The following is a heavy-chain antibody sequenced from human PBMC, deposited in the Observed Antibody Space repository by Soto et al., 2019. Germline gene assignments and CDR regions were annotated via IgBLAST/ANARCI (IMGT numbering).Heavy chain of an antibody. CDR3: ARDLYSSWFDP. V-gene: IGHV4-39*02. J-gene: IGHJ5*02. Sequence: SETLSLTCTVSGGSISSSSYYWGWIRQPPGKGLEWIGSIYYSGSTYYNPSLKSRVTISVDTSKNQFSLKLSSVTAADTAVYYCARDLYSSWFDPCGHGTLVTVS. CDR2: IYYSGST. CDR1: GGSISSSSYY. D-gene: IGHD2-8*01.